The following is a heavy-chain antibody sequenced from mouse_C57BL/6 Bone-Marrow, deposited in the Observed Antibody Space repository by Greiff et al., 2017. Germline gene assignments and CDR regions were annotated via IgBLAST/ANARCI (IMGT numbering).Heavy chain of an antibody. J-gene: IGHJ1*03. V-gene: IGHV5-6*01. D-gene: IGHD2-1*01. Sequence: EVQLVESGGDLVKPGGSLKLSCAASGFTFSSYGMSWVRQTPDKRLEWVATISSGGSYTYYPDSVKGRFTISRDNAKNTLYLQMSSLKSEDTAMYYCARHGGKYKRANWYFDVWGTGTTVTVSS. CDR1: GFTFSSYG. CDR2: ISSGGSYT. CDR3: ARHGGKYKRANWYFDV.